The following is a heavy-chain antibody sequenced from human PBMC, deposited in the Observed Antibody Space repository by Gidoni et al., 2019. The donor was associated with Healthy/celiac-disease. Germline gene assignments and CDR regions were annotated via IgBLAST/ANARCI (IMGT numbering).Heavy chain of an antibody. J-gene: IGHJ6*02. D-gene: IGHD4-17*01. CDR1: GGSISSYY. Sequence: QVQLQESGPGLVKPSEPLSLTCTVSGGSISSYYWSWIRQPPGKGLEWIGYIYYSGSTNYNPSLKSRVTISVDTSKNQFSLKLSSVTAADTAVYYCARDTEEYGMDVWGQGTTVTVSS. CDR3: ARDTEEYGMDV. V-gene: IGHV4-59*01. CDR2: IYYSGST.